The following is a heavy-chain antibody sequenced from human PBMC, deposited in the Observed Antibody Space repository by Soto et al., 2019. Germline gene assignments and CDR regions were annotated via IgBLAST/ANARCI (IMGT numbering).Heavy chain of an antibody. D-gene: IGHD1-20*01. CDR2: IIPILGIA. V-gene: IGHV1-69*02. CDR1: GGTFSSYT. Sequence: QVQLVQSGAEVKKPGSSVKVSCKASGGTFSSYTISWVRQAPGQGLEWMARIIPILGIANYAQKFQGRVTITADKSTSTAYMELSSLRSEDTAVYYCARGDNWNDGVNYWGQGTLVTVSS. CDR3: ARGDNWNDGVNY. J-gene: IGHJ4*02.